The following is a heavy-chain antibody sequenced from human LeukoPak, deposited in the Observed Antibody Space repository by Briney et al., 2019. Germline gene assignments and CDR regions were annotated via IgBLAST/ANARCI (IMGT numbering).Heavy chain of an antibody. CDR2: ISRSSTTM. Sequence: GGSLRLSCAASGFTFSSYSMNWVRQAPGKGLEWVSYISRSSTTMYYADSVKGRITISRDNAKNSLYLHMNSLRAEDTAVYYCASNPYSSSWYDYWGQGTLVTVSS. CDR3: ASNPYSSSWYDY. V-gene: IGHV3-48*01. J-gene: IGHJ4*02. CDR1: GFTFSSYS. D-gene: IGHD6-13*01.